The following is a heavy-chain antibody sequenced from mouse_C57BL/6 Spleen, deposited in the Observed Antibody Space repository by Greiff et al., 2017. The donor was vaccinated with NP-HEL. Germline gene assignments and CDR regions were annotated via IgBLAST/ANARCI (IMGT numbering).Heavy chain of an antibody. Sequence: QVQLQQSGAELVKPGASVKLSCKASGYTFTEYTIHWVKQRSGQGLEWIGWFYPGSGSIKYNEKFKDKATLTADKSSSTVYMELSRLTSEDSAVYFCARNEGKTGERGYWYFDVWGTGTTVTVSS. CDR1: GYTFTEYT. J-gene: IGHJ1*03. CDR2: FYPGSGSI. V-gene: IGHV1-62-2*01. CDR3: ARNEGKTGERGYWYFDV.